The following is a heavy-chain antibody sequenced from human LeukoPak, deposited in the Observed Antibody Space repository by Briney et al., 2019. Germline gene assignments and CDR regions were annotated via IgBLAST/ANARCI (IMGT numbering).Heavy chain of an antibody. Sequence: QAGGSLRLSCAASGFTFSRYGMLWVRQAPGKGLEWVAGISYVGSNKFYADSVNGRFTISTDNSKNTLYLQMNSLRAEDTAVYYCAKDPAVPAACLGNGRTSGVCSVDYWGQGTLVTVSS. CDR2: ISYVGSNK. V-gene: IGHV3-30*18. CDR3: AKDPAVPAACLGNGRTSGVCSVDY. J-gene: IGHJ4*01. CDR1: GFTFSRYG. D-gene: IGHD2-8*01.